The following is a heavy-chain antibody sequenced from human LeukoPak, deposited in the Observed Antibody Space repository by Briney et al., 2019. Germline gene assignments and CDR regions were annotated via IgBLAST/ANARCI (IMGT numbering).Heavy chain of an antibody. CDR3: AKDKSSGWYYFDY. CDR1: GFTFDDYA. V-gene: IGHV3-9*01. D-gene: IGHD6-19*01. J-gene: IGHJ4*02. Sequence: GGSLRLSCVASGFTFDDYAMHWVRQAPGKGLEWVSGISWNSGSLGYADSVKGRFTISRDNAKDSLYLQMNGLRAEDTALYYCAKDKSSGWYYFDYWGQGTLVTVSS. CDR2: ISWNSGSL.